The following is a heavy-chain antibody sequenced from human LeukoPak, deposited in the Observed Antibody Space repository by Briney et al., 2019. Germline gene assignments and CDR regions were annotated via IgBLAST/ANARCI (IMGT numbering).Heavy chain of an antibody. D-gene: IGHD6-19*01. CDR3: ATDTRGSSGWGFDY. CDR2: ISWNSGSI. Sequence: GRSLRLSCAASGFTFDDYAMHWVRQAPGKGLEWVSGISWNSGSIGYADSVKGRFTISRDNAKNSLYLQMNSLRAEDTAVYYCATDTRGSSGWGFDYWGQGTLVTVSS. CDR1: GFTFDDYA. J-gene: IGHJ4*02. V-gene: IGHV3-9*01.